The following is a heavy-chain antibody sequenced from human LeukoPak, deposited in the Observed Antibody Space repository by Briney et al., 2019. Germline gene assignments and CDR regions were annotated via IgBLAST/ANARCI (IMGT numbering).Heavy chain of an antibody. J-gene: IGHJ4*02. CDR2: IKQDGSEK. D-gene: IGHD3-3*01. CDR3: ARVGYDFWSGYSAYYFDY. CDR1: GFTFSSYW. Sequence: GGSLRLSCAASGFTFSSYWMSWVRQAPGKGLEWVVNIKQDGSEKYYVDSVKGRFTISRDNAKNSLYLQMNSLRAEDTAVYYCARVGYDFWSGYSAYYFDYWGQGTLVTVSS. V-gene: IGHV3-7*01.